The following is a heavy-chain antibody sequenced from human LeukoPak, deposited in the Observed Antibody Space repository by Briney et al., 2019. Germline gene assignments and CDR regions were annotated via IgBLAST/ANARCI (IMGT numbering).Heavy chain of an antibody. CDR2: INPNSGGT. D-gene: IGHD4-23*01. V-gene: IGHV1-2*02. Sequence: ASVKVSCKASGYTFTAYYIHWVRQAPGQGPEWMVWINPNSGGTNYALKFRGRITMTRDTSSSTASMELSRLISDATAVYYCARPQDHGGNVENFNIWGQGTMVTVSS. CDR3: ARPQDHGGNVENFNI. CDR1: GYTFTAYY. J-gene: IGHJ3*02.